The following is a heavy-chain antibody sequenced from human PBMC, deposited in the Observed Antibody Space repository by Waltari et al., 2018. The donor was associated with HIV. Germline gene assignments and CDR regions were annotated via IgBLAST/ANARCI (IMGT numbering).Heavy chain of an antibody. CDR1: GYSISSGYY. D-gene: IGHD6-13*01. V-gene: IGHV4-38-2*02. Sequence: QVQLQESGPGLVKPSETLSLTCTVSGYSISSGYYWGWIRQPPGKGLEWIGSIYHSGSTYYNPSLKSRVTISVDTSKNQFSLKLSSVTAADTAVYYCARGRDRSWAYWYFDLWGRGTLVTVSS. CDR2: IYHSGST. CDR3: ARGRDRSWAYWYFDL. J-gene: IGHJ2*01.